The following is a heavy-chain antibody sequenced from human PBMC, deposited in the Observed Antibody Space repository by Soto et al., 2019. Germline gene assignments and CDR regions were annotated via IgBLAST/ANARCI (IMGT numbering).Heavy chain of an antibody. CDR3: ASEPNYFDY. Sequence: VQLVQSGTEVKKPGASVKVSCKASGYTFTSYGISWVRQAPGQGIVWMGWISASNGNTHYAQKFQGRVTMNTDTSTSTAYMELRSLRSDDTAVYYCASEPNYFDYWGQGTLVTVSS. CDR2: ISASNGNT. CDR1: GYTFTSYG. J-gene: IGHJ4*02. V-gene: IGHV1-18*01.